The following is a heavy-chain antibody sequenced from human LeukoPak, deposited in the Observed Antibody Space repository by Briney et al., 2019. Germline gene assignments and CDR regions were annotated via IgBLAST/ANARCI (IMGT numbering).Heavy chain of an antibody. CDR3: ARDLGTATPLDP. Sequence: GGSLRLSCAASGFTFSNYWMHWVRQAPGKGPVWVLRITSDGTDTGYAASVKGRFTMSRDNAKNTVYLQMNSLSAEDTGVYYCARDLGTATPLDPWGQGTLVSVSS. D-gene: IGHD1-1*01. J-gene: IGHJ5*02. CDR2: ITSDGTDT. V-gene: IGHV3-74*01. CDR1: GFTFSNYW.